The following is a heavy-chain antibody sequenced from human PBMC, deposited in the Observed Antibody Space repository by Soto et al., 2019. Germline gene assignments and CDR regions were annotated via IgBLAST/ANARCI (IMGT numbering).Heavy chain of an antibody. J-gene: IGHJ5*02. Sequence: GGSLRLSCAASGFTFDDYAMHWVRQAPGKGLEWVSGISWNSGSIGYADSVKGRFTISRDNAKNSLYLQMNSLTAEDTAVYYCARDPGSNSYRWLDPRGQGTLVTVSS. CDR2: ISWNSGSI. D-gene: IGHD6-13*01. CDR1: GFTFDDYA. CDR3: ARDPGSNSYRWLDP. V-gene: IGHV3-9*01.